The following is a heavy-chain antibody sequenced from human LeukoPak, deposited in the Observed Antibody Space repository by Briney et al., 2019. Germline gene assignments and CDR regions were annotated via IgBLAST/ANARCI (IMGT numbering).Heavy chain of an antibody. CDR1: GGTFSSYA. V-gene: IGHV1-69*13. D-gene: IGHD3-16*01. J-gene: IGHJ4*02. CDR3: ARGARGEVSFDY. CDR2: IIPIFGTA. Sequence: GASVKVSCTASGGTFSSYAISWVRQAPGQGLEWMGGIIPIFGTANYAQKFQGRVTITADESTSTAYMELSSLRSEDTAVYYCARGARGEVSFDYWGQGTLVTVSS.